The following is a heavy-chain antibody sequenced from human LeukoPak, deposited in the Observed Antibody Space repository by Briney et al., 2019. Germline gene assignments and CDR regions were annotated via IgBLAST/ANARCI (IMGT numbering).Heavy chain of an antibody. CDR1: GFTFSSYA. J-gene: IGHJ4*02. D-gene: IGHD3-3*01. Sequence: GGTLRLSCAASGFTFSSYAMSWVRQAPGKGLEWVSAINGSGGSTYYADSVKGRFTISRDNSKNTLYLQMNSLRAEDTAVYYCAKVTYYDFWSGYSYLDYWGQGTLVTVSS. CDR3: AKVTYYDFWSGYSYLDY. V-gene: IGHV3-23*01. CDR2: INGSGGST.